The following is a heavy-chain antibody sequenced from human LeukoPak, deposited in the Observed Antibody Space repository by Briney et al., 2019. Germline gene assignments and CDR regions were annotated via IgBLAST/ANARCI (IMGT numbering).Heavy chain of an antibody. CDR2: ISWNSGSI. J-gene: IGHJ6*02. Sequence: PGRSLRLSCAASGFTFDGYAMPWVRQAPGKGLEWVSGISWNSGSIGYADSVKGRFTISRDNAKNSLYLQMNSLRAEDTALYYCAKDRTMIASDGMDVWGQGTTVTVSS. D-gene: IGHD3-22*01. CDR1: GFTFDGYA. CDR3: AKDRTMIASDGMDV. V-gene: IGHV3-9*01.